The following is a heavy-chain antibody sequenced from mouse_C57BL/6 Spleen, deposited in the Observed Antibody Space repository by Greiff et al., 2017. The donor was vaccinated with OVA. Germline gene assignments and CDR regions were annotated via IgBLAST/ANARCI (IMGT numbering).Heavy chain of an antibody. CDR3: TRDSSGYDRFAY. CDR2: IDPETGGT. D-gene: IGHD3-2*02. J-gene: IGHJ3*01. CDR1: GYTFTDYE. Sequence: VQLQQSGAELVRPGASVTLSCKASGYTFTDYEMHWVKQTPVHGLEWIGAIDPETGGTAYNQKFKGKAILTADKSSSTAYMELRSLTSEDSAVYYCTRDSSGYDRFAYWGHGTLVTVSA. V-gene: IGHV1-15*01.